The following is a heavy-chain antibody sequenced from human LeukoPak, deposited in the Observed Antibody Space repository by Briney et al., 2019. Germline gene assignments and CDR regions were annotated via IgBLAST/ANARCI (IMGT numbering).Heavy chain of an antibody. Sequence: ASVKVSCKASGYTFTSYGISWVRQAPGQGLEWMGWISAYNGNTNYAQKLQGRVTMTTDTSTSTAYMELRSLRSDDTAVCYCARVSQWLDSGSNYYYYGMDVWGQGTTVTVSS. V-gene: IGHV1-18*01. CDR1: GYTFTSYG. D-gene: IGHD6-19*01. CDR3: ARVSQWLDSGSNYYYYGMDV. CDR2: ISAYNGNT. J-gene: IGHJ6*02.